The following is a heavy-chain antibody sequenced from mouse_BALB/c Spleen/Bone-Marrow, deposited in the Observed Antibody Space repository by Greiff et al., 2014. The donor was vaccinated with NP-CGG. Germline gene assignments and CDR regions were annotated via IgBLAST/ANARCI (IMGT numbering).Heavy chain of an antibody. CDR2: ISSGGGST. CDR1: GFAFSSYD. CDR3: ARHEDGYYDAMDY. V-gene: IGHV5-12-1*01. Sequence: EVQVVESGGGLVKPGGSLKLSCAASGFAFSSYDMSWVRQTPEKRLEWVAYISSGGGSTYYPDTVKGRFTSSRDNAKNTLYLQMSSLKSEDTAMYYCARHEDGYYDAMDYWGQGASVTVSS. D-gene: IGHD2-3*01. J-gene: IGHJ4*01.